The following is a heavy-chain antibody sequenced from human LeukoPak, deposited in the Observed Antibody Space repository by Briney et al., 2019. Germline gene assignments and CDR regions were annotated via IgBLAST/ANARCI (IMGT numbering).Heavy chain of an antibody. J-gene: IGHJ3*02. Sequence: GESLKISCKGSGYSFTTYWIGWVRQMPGKGLEWMGIIYPGDSNTRYSPSFQGQVTMSADKSISTAYLQWRTLKASDTAMYYCARRGYYSYDAFDIWGQGTIVTVSS. CDR1: GYSFTTYW. CDR2: IYPGDSNT. D-gene: IGHD3-22*01. V-gene: IGHV5-51*01. CDR3: ARRGYYSYDAFDI.